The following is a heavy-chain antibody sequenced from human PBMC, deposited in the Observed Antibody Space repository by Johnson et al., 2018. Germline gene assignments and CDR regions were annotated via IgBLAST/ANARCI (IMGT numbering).Heavy chain of an antibody. CDR3: ARPLKASSYRIGMDV. CDR2: INHSGST. J-gene: IGHJ6*02. D-gene: IGHD6-13*01. V-gene: IGHV4-34*01. Sequence: QVQLQQWGAGLLKPSETLSLTCAVYGGSLRGYYWSWIRQAPGKGLEWIGEINHSGSTNYNQCLKSRVTISVDASEKEFSLRLTSVTAADTAIYYFARPLKASSYRIGMDVWGQGTTVIV. CDR1: GGSLRGYY.